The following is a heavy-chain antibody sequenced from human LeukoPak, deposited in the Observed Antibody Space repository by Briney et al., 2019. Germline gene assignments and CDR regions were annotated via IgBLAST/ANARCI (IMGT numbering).Heavy chain of an antibody. CDR1: GFNVSSHY. J-gene: IGHJ4*02. V-gene: IGHV3-53*04. CDR3: AVDRGTRELHD. Sequence: GESLRLSCAASGFNVSSHYMNWVRQARGKGLGRVSAIYSGGSTHYADSGRGRLSMSRHTSKSAMYLQMNSLRIEDPAVYDWAVDRGTRELHDWGQGTLVTVPS. D-gene: IGHD3-10*01. CDR2: IYSGGST.